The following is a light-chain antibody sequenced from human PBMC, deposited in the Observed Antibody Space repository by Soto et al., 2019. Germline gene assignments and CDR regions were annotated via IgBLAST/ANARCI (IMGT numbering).Light chain of an antibody. Sequence: EIVLTQSPVTLSLSPGERATLSCRASQSVSSYLVWYQQKPGQAPRLLIYDASNSATGIPARFSGGGSGTDFTLTISNLEPEDFAVYYCQQRWNLQIICGGKTKVDIK. J-gene: IGKJ4*01. CDR2: DAS. CDR3: QQRWNLQII. V-gene: IGKV3-11*01. CDR1: QSVSSY.